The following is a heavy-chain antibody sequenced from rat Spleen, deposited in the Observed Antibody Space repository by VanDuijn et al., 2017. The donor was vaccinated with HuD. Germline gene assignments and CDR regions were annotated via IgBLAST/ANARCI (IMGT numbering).Heavy chain of an antibody. J-gene: IGHJ4*01. V-gene: IGHV5-25*01. CDR2: ISSGGGGT. CDR1: GFTFSSFP. CDR3: ARHHYDGYYHGPVLGVMDA. Sequence: EVQLVESGGGLVQPGRSLKLSCAASGFTFSSFPMAWVRQPPKKGLEWVASISSGGGGTYYLDSVKGRFTISRDNAKSTLYLQMDSLRSEDTASYYCARHHYDGYYHGPVLGVMDAWGQGASVTVSS. D-gene: IGHD1-12*03.